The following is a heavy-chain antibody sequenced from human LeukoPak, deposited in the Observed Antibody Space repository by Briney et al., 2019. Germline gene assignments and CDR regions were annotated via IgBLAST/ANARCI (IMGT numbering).Heavy chain of an antibody. Sequence: SETLSLTCTVSGGSISSSDYYWGWIRQPPGKGLEWIGYIYYSGSTYYNPSLKSRVPISVDTSKNQFSVKMYSVTAADTAVFYCARQRGWGFGSYFDYWGRGTLVTVSS. J-gene: IGHJ4*02. CDR2: IYYSGST. V-gene: IGHV4-39*01. D-gene: IGHD7-27*01. CDR1: GGSISSSDYY. CDR3: ARQRGWGFGSYFDY.